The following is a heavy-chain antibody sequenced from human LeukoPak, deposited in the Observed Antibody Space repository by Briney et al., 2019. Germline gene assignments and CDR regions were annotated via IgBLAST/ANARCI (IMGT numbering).Heavy chain of an antibody. CDR3: ARGPRIQLRYYYYGMDV. D-gene: IGHD5-18*01. CDR1: GYTFTGYY. Sequence: GASVKVSCKASGYTFTGYYMHWVRQAPGQGLEWMGWINPNSGGTNYAQKFQGRVTMTRDTSISTAYMELSRQRSDDTAVYYCARGPRIQLRYYYYGMDVWGQGTTVTVSS. J-gene: IGHJ6*02. V-gene: IGHV1-2*02. CDR2: INPNSGGT.